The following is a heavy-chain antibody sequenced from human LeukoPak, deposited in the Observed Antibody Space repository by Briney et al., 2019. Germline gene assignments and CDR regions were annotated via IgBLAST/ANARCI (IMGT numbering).Heavy chain of an antibody. CDR2: IKQDGSEK. Sequence: GGSLRLSCAATGFSFRDRYMSWIRQAPGKGLEWVANIKQDGSEKYYVDSVKGRFTISRDNAKNSLYLQMNSLRAEDTAVYYCAREEVTTYFDYWGQGTLVTVSS. CDR3: AREEVTTYFDY. J-gene: IGHJ4*02. CDR1: GFSFRDRY. V-gene: IGHV3-7*01. D-gene: IGHD4-17*01.